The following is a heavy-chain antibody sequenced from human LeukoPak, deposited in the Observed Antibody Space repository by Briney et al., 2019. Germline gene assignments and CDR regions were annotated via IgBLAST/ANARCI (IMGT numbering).Heavy chain of an antibody. D-gene: IGHD3-22*01. CDR3: ARGSITMIGFDP. CDR1: GFTFSSYS. J-gene: IGHJ5*02. CDR2: ISSSSSYI. Sequence: GGSLRLSCAASGFTFSSYSMNWVRQAPGKGLEWVSSISSSSSYIYYADSVKGRFTISRDNAKNSLYLQMNSLRAEDTAVYYCARGSITMIGFDPWGQGTLVTVSS. V-gene: IGHV3-21*01.